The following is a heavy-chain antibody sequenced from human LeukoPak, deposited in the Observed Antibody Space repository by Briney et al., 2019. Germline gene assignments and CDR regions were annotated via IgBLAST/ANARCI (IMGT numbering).Heavy chain of an antibody. CDR1: GYTFTGYY. CDR3: ARDLIGSRSSYSSGAWDY. CDR2: INPNSGVT. D-gene: IGHD3-22*01. V-gene: IGHV1-2*02. Sequence: ASVKVSCKASGYTFTGYYIHWVRQAPGQGLEWMGWINPNSGVTHYPQKFQGRVTMTRDTSIRTAYMEVSSLRSDDTAVYYCARDLIGSRSSYSSGAWDYWGQGTLVTVSS. J-gene: IGHJ4*02.